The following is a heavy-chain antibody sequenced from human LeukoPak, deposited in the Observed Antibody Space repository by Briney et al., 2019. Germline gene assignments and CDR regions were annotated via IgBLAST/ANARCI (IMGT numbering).Heavy chain of an antibody. D-gene: IGHD1-26*01. CDR1: GYTFASYA. CDR2: INPSGGST. Sequence: GASVKVSCKASGYTFASYAMNWVRQAPGQGLEWMGIINPSGGSTSYAQKFQGRVTMTRDTSTSTVYMELSSLRSEDTAVYYCARSRGSYYVLDYWGQGTLVTVSS. CDR3: ARSRGSYYVLDY. V-gene: IGHV1-46*01. J-gene: IGHJ4*02.